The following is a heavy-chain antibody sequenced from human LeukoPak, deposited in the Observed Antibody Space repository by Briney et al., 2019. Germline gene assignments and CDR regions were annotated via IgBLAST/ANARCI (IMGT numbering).Heavy chain of an antibody. D-gene: IGHD6-19*01. J-gene: IGHJ4*02. CDR3: ARVLFYSSGSKSNRVDY. CDR2: INPNSGGT. Sequence: GASVKVSCKASGYTFTGYYIHWVRQAPGQGLEWMGWINPNSGGTNYAQKFRGRVTMTRDTSVNTAYMELSRLRSDDTAVYYCARVLFYSSGSKSNRVDYWGQGTLVTVSS. CDR1: GYTFTGYY. V-gene: IGHV1-2*02.